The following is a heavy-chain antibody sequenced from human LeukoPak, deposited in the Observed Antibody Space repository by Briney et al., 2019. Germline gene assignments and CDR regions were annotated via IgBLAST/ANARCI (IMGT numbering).Heavy chain of an antibody. V-gene: IGHV3-7*01. D-gene: IGHD2-2*01. CDR3: ARGYSTSPNWVDP. J-gene: IGHJ5*02. Sequence: GGSLRLSCAPSGFTFSSYWMSWVPQAPGKGLEWVANIKQDGSEKYYVDSVKGRFTISRDNAKSSLYLQMNSLRAEDTAVYYCARGYSTSPNWVDPWGQGTLVTVSS. CDR1: GFTFSSYW. CDR2: IKQDGSEK.